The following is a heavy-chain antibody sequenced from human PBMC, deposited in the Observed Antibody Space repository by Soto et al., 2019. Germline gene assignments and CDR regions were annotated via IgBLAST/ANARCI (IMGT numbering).Heavy chain of an antibody. D-gene: IGHD3-3*01. CDR1: GGSISSSSYY. Sequence: SETLSLTCTVSGGSISSSSYYWGWIRQPPGKGLEWIGSIYYSGSSYYNPSLKSRVTISVDTSKNQFSLKLSSVTAADTAVYYCARRLPYDFWSGYSYNWFDPWGQGTLVTVSS. J-gene: IGHJ5*02. CDR2: IYYSGSS. CDR3: ARRLPYDFWSGYSYNWFDP. V-gene: IGHV4-39*01.